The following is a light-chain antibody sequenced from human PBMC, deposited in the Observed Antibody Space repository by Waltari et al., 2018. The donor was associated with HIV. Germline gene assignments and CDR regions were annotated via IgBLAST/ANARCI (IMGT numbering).Light chain of an antibody. CDR1: QSVTTY. CDR2: DAS. V-gene: IGKV3-11*01. CDR3: QQRSKWPPLT. Sequence: DIVLTQSPATLSLSPGERATLSCRASQSVTTYLAWYQQKPGQAPRLLIYDASNRASGIPARFSGSGSGTDFTLTISSLETEDFAVYYCQQRSKWPPLTFGGGTKVEIK. J-gene: IGKJ4*01.